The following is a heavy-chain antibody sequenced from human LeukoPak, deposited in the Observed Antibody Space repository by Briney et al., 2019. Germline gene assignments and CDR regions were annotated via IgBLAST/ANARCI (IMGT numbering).Heavy chain of an antibody. V-gene: IGHV4-38-2*02. D-gene: IGHD3-9*01. CDR2: IYHSGST. Sequence: SETLSLTCTVSGYSISSGYYWGWIRQPPGKGLEWIGSIYHSGSTYYNPSLKSRVTISVDTSKNQFSLKLSSVTAADTAVYYCARGPPRSNYDILTGYYYYYMDVWGKGTTVTISS. J-gene: IGHJ6*03. CDR3: ARGPPRSNYDILTGYYYYYMDV. CDR1: GYSISSGYY.